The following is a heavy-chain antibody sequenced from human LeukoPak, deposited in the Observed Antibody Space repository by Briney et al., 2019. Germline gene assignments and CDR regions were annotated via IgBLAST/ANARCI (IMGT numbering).Heavy chain of an antibody. CDR1: GFTFSSYS. V-gene: IGHV4-38-2*01. D-gene: IGHD1-26*01. J-gene: IGHJ4*02. Sequence: GSLRLSCAASGFTFSSYSMNWVRQAPGKGLEWIGSIYHSGSTYYNPSLKSRVTISVDTSKNQFSLKLSSVTAADTAVYYCARVVGELLYDYWGQGTLVTVSS. CDR2: IYHSGST. CDR3: ARVVGELLYDY.